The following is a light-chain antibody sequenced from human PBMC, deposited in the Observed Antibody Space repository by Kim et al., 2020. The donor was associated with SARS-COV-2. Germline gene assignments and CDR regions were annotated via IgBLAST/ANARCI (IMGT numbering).Light chain of an antibody. J-gene: IGLJ3*02. CDR2: EDN. CDR3: QSYDSSNRV. V-gene: IGLV6-57*03. CDR1: SGSIASNY. Sequence: NFMLTQPHSVSESPGKTVTISCTRSSGSIASNYVQWYQQRPGSAPTTVIYEDNQRPSGVPVRFSGSIDSSSNSASRTISGLKTEDEADDYCQSYDSSNRVFGGGTQLTGL.